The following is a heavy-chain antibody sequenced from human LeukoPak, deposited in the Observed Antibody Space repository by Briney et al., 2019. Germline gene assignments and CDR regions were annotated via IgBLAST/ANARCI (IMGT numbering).Heavy chain of an antibody. V-gene: IGHV3-30*18. J-gene: IGHJ4*02. CDR3: AKELVTPDY. D-gene: IGHD3-9*01. Sequence: GGSLRLSCAASGFTFSSYGMHWVRQAPGKGLEWVAVISYDGSNKYYADSVKGRFTISRDNSKNTLYLQMNSLRAEDTAVYYCAKELVTPDYWGQGTLVTVSS. CDR2: ISYDGSNK. CDR1: GFTFSSYG.